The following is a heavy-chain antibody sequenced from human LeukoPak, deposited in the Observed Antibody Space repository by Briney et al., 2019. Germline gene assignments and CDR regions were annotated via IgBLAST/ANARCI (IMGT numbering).Heavy chain of an antibody. J-gene: IGHJ6*03. CDR3: ARTVRLNLPGGFVYYYMDV. CDR2: MYDGGNS. D-gene: IGHD3-10*01. Sequence: PETLSLTCSVSGGSISRHYWSWIRQVPGKGLEWVGYMYDGGNSNYHPSLKSRVAILVDASKNQCSLRLNSATPADTAIYYCARTVRLNLPGGFVYYYMDVWGTGTTVTVSS. CDR1: GGSISRHY. V-gene: IGHV4-59*11.